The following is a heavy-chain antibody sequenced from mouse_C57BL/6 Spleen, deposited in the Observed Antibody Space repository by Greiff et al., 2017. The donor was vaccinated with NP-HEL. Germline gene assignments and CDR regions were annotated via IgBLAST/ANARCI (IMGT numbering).Heavy chain of an antibody. CDR3: ARYGAGTLAY. D-gene: IGHD4-1*01. CDR2: IRNKANGYTT. J-gene: IGHJ3*01. V-gene: IGHV7-3*01. CDR1: GFTFTDYY. Sequence: EVQLQESGGGLVQPGGSLSLSCAASGFTFTDYYMSWVRQPPGKALEWLGFIRNKANGYTTEYSASVKGRFTISRDNSQSILYLQMNALRAEDSATYYCARYGAGTLAYWGQGTLVTVSA.